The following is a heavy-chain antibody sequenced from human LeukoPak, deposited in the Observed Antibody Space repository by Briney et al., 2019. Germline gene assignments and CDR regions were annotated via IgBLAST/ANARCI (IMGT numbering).Heavy chain of an antibody. CDR2: IVVGSGNT. J-gene: IGHJ4*02. Sequence: GDSVTVSCKASGFTFTSSAMQWVRQARGQGIEWMGWIVVGSGNTNYAQKFQERVTINRDMSTSTAYMELSSLRSEDTAVYYCAVQLRYSPFDYWGQGTLVSVSS. CDR1: GFTFTSSA. V-gene: IGHV1-58*02. CDR3: AVQLRYSPFDY. D-gene: IGHD3-9*01.